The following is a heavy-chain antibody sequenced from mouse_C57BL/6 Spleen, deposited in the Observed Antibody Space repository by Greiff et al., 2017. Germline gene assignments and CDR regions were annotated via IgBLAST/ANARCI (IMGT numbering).Heavy chain of an antibody. CDR2: LDPETGGT. CDR1: GYTFTDYE. V-gene: IGHV1-15*01. CDR3: TRGMVTTAMDY. J-gene: IGHJ4*01. Sequence: QVQLQQSGAELVRPGASVTLSCKASGYTFTDYEMHWVKQTPVHGLEWIGALDPETGGTAYNQKFKGKAILTADKSSSTAYMELRSLTSEDSAVYYCTRGMVTTAMDYWGQGTSVTVSS. D-gene: IGHD2-2*01.